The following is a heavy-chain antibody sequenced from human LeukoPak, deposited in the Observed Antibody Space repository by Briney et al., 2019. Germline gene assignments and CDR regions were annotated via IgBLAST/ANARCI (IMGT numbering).Heavy chain of an antibody. D-gene: IGHD4-17*01. CDR1: RFTLSIYW. J-gene: IGHJ6*02. CDR2: IKQEEREK. V-gene: IGHV3-7*01. CDR3: ARSAPYYGDYVSGYCYYGMDV. Sequence: PGGSLRLSCAASRFTLSIYWMSWVRQAPAKGREWVANIKQEEREKYHVGSVKGGFTISKDNDKNSLYLQMNSLRAEDTAVYYCARSAPYYGDYVSGYCYYGMDVWGQGTTVTVSS.